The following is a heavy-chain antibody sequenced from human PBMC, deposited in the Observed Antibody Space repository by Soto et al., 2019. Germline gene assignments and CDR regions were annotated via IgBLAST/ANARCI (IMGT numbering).Heavy chain of an antibody. J-gene: IGHJ5*02. V-gene: IGHV1-69*13. Sequence: SVKVSCKASGGTFSSYAISWVRQAPGQGLEWMGGIIPIFGTANYAQKFQGRVTITADESTSTAYMELSSLRSEDTAVYYCARDRSANYPNWLDPWGQGTRVTVS. CDR3: ARDRSANYPNWLDP. CDR2: IIPIFGTA. D-gene: IGHD3-22*01. CDR1: GGTFSSYA.